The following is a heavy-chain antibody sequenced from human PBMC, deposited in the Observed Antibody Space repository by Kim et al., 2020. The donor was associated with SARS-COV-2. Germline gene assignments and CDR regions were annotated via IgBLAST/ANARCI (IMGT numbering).Heavy chain of an antibody. Sequence: GGSLRLSCAASGFTFTNYGIHWVRQAPGKGLEWVASILHDGTNKYYAESVKGRFTISKDNSKNTLYLQMNSLRGEDTAVYYCAKQGYETSFVTSYLDHWGQGTLVAVSS. J-gene: IGHJ4*02. CDR2: ILHDGTNK. CDR3: AKQGYETSFVTSYLDH. V-gene: IGHV3-30*18. D-gene: IGHD3-16*02. CDR1: GFTFTNYG.